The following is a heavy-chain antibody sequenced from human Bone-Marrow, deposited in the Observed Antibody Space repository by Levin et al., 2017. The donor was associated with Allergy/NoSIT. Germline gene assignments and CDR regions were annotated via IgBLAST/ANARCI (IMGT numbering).Heavy chain of an antibody. CDR1: GFTFNSYA. D-gene: IGHD5-18*01. V-gene: IGHV3-48*01. J-gene: IGHJ4*02. Sequence: GGSLRLSCAASGFTFNSYAMNWVRQAPGKGLEWVSYIDGSGTTIYYAESVKGRFTISRDNAENSLYLQLHSLRVEDTALYYCVRDGYRYGLQPFDLWGQGTLVTVSS. CDR2: IDGSGTTI. CDR3: VRDGYRYGLQPFDL.